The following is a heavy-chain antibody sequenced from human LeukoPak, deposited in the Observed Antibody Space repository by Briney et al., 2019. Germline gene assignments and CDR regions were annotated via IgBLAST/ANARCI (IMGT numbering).Heavy chain of an antibody. J-gene: IGHJ4*02. CDR1: GGSISSSSYY. V-gene: IGHV4-39*07. CDR2: IYYSGST. D-gene: IGHD7-27*01. CDR3: ARGPLGLAVPFDY. Sequence: SETLSLTCTVSGGSISSSSYYWGWLRQPPGKGLEWIGSIYYSGSTYYNPSLKSRVTISVDTSKNQFSLKLSSVTAADTAVYYCARGPLGLAVPFDYWGQGTLVTVSS.